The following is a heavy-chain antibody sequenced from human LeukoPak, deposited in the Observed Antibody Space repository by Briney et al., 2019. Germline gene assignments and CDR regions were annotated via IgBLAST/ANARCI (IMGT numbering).Heavy chain of an antibody. Sequence: GSLRLSCAASGFTFSSYGMHWVRQAPGKGLEWVAFIWYDGSNKYYADSVKGRFTISRDNSKNTLYLQMNSLRAKETAVYYCARDIGGYNWFDTWGKGTLVTVS. V-gene: IGHV3-33*01. D-gene: IGHD3-10*01. J-gene: IGHJ5*02. CDR1: GFTFSSYG. CDR2: IWYDGSNK. CDR3: ARDIGGYNWFDT.